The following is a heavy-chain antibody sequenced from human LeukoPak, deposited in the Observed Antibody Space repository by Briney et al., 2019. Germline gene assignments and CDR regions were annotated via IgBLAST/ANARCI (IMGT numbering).Heavy chain of an antibody. CDR2: IYSSGSSGSA. J-gene: IGHJ4*02. Sequence: SETLSLTCTVAGGPISGYYWSWIRQPPGEELEWIGYIYSSGSSGSANYNPSLTSRVTISIDTSKNQFSLTLSSVTAADTAVYYCARQGTTVTHFDYWGQGTLVTVSS. V-gene: IGHV4-59*01. CDR3: ARQGTTVTHFDY. D-gene: IGHD4-11*01. CDR1: GGPISGYY.